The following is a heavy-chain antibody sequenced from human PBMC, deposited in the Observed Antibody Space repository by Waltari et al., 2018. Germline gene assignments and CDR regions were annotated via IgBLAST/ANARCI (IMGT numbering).Heavy chain of an antibody. V-gene: IGHV4-61*01. CDR1: GGSVPSGRYS. Sequence: VQLQQSGPGLVNPSETLSLTCPVSGGSVPSGRYSWSWVRQPPGKGLEWIGYISYHGSTNYKASLKSRLAISVDTSKNQFSLRLNSVTAADTAVYYCARDSPYQLYERFGMDVWGQGTAVTVS. CDR2: ISYHGST. D-gene: IGHD3-10*01. CDR3: ARDSPYQLYERFGMDV. J-gene: IGHJ6*02.